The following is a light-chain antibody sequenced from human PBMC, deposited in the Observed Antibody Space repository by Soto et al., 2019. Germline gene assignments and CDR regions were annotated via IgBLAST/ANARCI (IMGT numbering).Light chain of an antibody. CDR1: QSVSYN. CDR2: GAF. Sequence: EIVMTQSPATLSVSPGETATLSCRASQSVSYNLAWYQQKPGQGPRLLIYGAFTRATGIPARFSGSGSGTDFTLTISSLQSEDFAVYHCQQYKNWPPLTFGGGTKVEIK. J-gene: IGKJ4*01. CDR3: QQYKNWPPLT. V-gene: IGKV3-15*01.